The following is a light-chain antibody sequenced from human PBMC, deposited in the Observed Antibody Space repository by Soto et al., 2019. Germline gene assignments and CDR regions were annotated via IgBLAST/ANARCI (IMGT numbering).Light chain of an antibody. V-gene: IGKV1-9*01. CDR1: QGISSY. CDR3: QQLNSYPRLT. J-gene: IGKJ4*01. CDR2: AAS. Sequence: DIQLTQSPSFLSASVGDRVTITCRASQGISSYLAWYQQKPGKAPKLLIYAASTLRSGVPTRFSGSGSGTEFNLTFSILQPEDFATYYCQQLNSYPRLTFGGGTKVEMK.